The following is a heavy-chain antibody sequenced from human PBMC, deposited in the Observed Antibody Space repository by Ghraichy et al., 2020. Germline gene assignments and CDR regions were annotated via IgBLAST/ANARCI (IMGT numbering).Heavy chain of an antibody. CDR1: GYTFTGYY. Sequence: ASVKVSCKASGYTFTGYYMHWVRQAPGQGLEWVGWINSNSGGTHYEQKFQGRVTMTRDMSISTVYMELSSLRSDDTAVYYCARYLSHFDYFDYWGQGTLVTVSS. CDR3: ARYLSHFDYFDY. CDR2: INSNSGGT. J-gene: IGHJ4*02. V-gene: IGHV1-2*02.